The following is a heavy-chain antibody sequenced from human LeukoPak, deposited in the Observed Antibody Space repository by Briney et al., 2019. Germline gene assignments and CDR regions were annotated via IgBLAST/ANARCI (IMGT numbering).Heavy chain of an antibody. D-gene: IGHD2-21*02. CDR3: AMRHCGGDCLNAFDI. CDR2: IYSGGNT. V-gene: IGHV3-53*01. CDR1: GFTVSSNY. Sequence: GGSLRLSCAPSGFTVSSNYMSWVRQAPGKGLEWVSVIYSGGNTYYADSVKGRFTISRDNSKNTLYLQMNSLRAEDTAVYYCAMRHCGGDCLNAFDIWGQGTMVTVSS. J-gene: IGHJ3*02.